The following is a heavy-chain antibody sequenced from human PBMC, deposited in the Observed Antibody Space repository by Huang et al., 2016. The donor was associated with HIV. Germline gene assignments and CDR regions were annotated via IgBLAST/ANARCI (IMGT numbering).Heavy chain of an antibody. V-gene: IGHV5-51*03. Sequence: EVQLAQSGAEVKKPGESLKISCKYSGYIFSNYWIGWVRQIPGKGLEWMGFVYPGNSDTRYGPSFYGRVTVSVDKSIATAYLQWSSLRPSDTARYYCATTDASLATSFDHWGRGTMLTVSS. CDR2: VYPGNSDT. CDR1: GYIFSNYW. J-gene: IGHJ4*02. CDR3: ATTDASLATSFDH.